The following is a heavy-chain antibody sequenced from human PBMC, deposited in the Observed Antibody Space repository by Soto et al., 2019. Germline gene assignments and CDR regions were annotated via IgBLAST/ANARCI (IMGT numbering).Heavy chain of an antibody. V-gene: IGHV1-69*17. CDR2: VIPIIRVT. CDR1: GDTFNSYL. CDR3: ARKSLGAKGADY. J-gene: IGHJ4*02. Sequence: QVQLVQSGAEVKRPGSSVKVSCESSGDTFNSYLISWVRQAPGQGLEWMGGVIPIIRVTHYAQKFQGRVTISAFSSTGTAYMELTNLGFEDTAFYYCARKSLGAKGADYWGQGTLVTVSS. D-gene: IGHD6-19*01.